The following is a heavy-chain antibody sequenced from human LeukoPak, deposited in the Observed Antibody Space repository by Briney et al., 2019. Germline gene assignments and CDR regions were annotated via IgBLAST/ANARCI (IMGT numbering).Heavy chain of an antibody. CDR2: IIPILGIA. CDR1: GGTFSSYA. J-gene: IGHJ6*02. Sequence: ASVKVSCKASGGTFSSYAISWVRQAPGQGLEWMGRIIPILGIANYAQKFQGRVTITADKSTSTAYMELRSLRSDDTAVYYCARGGGSGSNGMDVWGQGTTVTVSS. D-gene: IGHD3-10*01. V-gene: IGHV1-69*04. CDR3: ARGGGSGSNGMDV.